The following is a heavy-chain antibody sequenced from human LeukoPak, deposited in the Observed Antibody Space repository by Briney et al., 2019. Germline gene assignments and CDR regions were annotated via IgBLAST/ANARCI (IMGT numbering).Heavy chain of an antibody. CDR2: IRYEGNEK. CDR3: AKNGDRGAYCTGGTCYPYFYYYMDV. V-gene: IGHV3-30*02. CDR1: GFTFSYYG. D-gene: IGHD2-15*01. Sequence: GGSLRLSCAASGFTFSYYGMHWVRQAPGKGLEWVAFIRYEGNEKYYADSVKGRFTISRDNSKNTLYLQMNSLRAEDTAIYYCAKNGDRGAYCTGGTCYPYFYYYMDVWGKGTTVTI. J-gene: IGHJ6*03.